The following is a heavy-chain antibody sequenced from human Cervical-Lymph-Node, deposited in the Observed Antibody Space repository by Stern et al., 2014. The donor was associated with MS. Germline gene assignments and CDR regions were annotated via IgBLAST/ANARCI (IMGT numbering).Heavy chain of an antibody. CDR1: GFSFGNYA. J-gene: IGHJ6*02. Sequence: EVQLVESGGGLVQPGGSLRLSCAASGFSFGNYAMTWVRQAPGQGLECVSRLSGSGGSTHYAESVKGRVTISRDNSKNTLYLQMNGLRAEDTAMYYCAKGGSIYYYGLDVWGQRTTVTVSS. CDR3: AKGGSIYYYGLDV. D-gene: IGHD3-3*01. V-gene: IGHV3-23*04. CDR2: LSGSGGST.